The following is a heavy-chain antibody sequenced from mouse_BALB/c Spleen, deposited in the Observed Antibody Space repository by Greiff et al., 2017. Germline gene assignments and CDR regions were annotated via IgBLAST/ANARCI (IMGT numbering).Heavy chain of an antibody. CDR2: INPSSGYT. Sequence: QVQLKQSSAELARPGASVKMSCKASGYTFTSYTMHWVKQRPGQGLEWIGYINPSSGYTEYNQKFKDKTTLTADKSSSTAYMQLSSLTSEDSAVYYCAAGSSYDYWGQGTTLTVSS. CDR1: GYTFTSYT. V-gene: IGHV1-4*02. CDR3: AAGSSYDY. D-gene: IGHD1-1*01. J-gene: IGHJ2*01.